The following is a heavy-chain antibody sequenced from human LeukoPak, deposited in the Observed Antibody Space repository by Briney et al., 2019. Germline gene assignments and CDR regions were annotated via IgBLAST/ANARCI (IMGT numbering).Heavy chain of an antibody. V-gene: IGHV4-59*12. CDR2: IYYSGST. CDR1: GGSISSYY. Sequence: SETLSLTCTVSGGSISSYYWTWIRQPPGKGLEWIGYIYYSGSTNYNPSLKSRVTMSVDTSKNQFSLKLSSVTAADTAVYYCARDVGIAVDLNWFDPWGQETLVTVSS. CDR3: ARDVGIAVDLNWFDP. D-gene: IGHD6-19*01. J-gene: IGHJ5*02.